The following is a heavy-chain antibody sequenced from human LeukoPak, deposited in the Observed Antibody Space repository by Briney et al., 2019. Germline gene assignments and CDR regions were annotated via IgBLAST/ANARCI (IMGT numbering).Heavy chain of an antibody. Sequence: KPSETLSLTCAVYGGSFSGYYWSWIRQPPGKGLEWIGEINHSGSTNYNQSLKSRVTIPVDTSNNQFSLKLSSVTAADTAVYYCARRLAARPRIDYWGQGTLVTVSS. CDR3: ARRLAARPRIDY. CDR2: INHSGST. J-gene: IGHJ4*02. CDR1: GGSFSGYY. V-gene: IGHV4-34*01. D-gene: IGHD6-6*01.